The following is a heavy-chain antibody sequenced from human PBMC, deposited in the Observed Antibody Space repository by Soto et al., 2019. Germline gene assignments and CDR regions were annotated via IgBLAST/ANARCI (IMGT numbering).Heavy chain of an antibody. V-gene: IGHV1-46*03. CDR3: ARDLRYYDSRGYLVY. CDR2: INPSGGST. CDR1: GYTFTSYY. D-gene: IGHD3-22*01. J-gene: IGHJ4*02. Sequence: QVQLVQSGAEVKKPGASVKVSCKASGYTFTSYYMHWVRQAPGQGLEWMGIINPSGGSTSYAQKFQARVNSTSDTPTSTSNMELSSLRSEDTAVYYGARDLRYYDSRGYLVYWGQGTLVTVSS.